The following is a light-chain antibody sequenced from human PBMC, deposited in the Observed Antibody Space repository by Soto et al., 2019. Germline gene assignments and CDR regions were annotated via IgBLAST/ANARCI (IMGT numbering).Light chain of an antibody. J-gene: IGKJ4*01. CDR1: QSVSSN. Sequence: EIVMTQSPATLSVSPGERATLSCRASQSVSSNLAWYQQKPGQAPRLLIYGASTRATGIPARFSGSGSGTEFILTISSLQSEDFAVYYCQQYNNWPPLFGGGTKVDIK. V-gene: IGKV3-15*01. CDR2: GAS. CDR3: QQYNNWPPL.